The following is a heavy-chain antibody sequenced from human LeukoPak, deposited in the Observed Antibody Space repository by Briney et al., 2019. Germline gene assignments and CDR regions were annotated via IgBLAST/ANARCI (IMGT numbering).Heavy chain of an antibody. V-gene: IGHV3-23*01. D-gene: IGHD3-22*01. CDR1: GFTFSSYA. CDR2: ISGSGGST. J-gene: IGHJ4*02. CDR3: ANVHSSGYYYIGY. Sequence: GGSLRLSCAASGFTFSSYAMSRVRQAPGKGLEWVSAISGSGGSTYYADSVKGWFTISRDNSKNTLYLQMNNLRAEDTAVYYCANVHSSGYYYIGYWGQGTLVTVSS.